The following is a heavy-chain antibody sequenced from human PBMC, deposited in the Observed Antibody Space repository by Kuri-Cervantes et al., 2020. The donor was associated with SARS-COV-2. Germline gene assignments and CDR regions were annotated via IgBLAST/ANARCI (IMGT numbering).Heavy chain of an antibody. CDR2: ISYDGSNK. CDR1: GFTFSSYA. D-gene: IGHD2-2*01. V-gene: IGHV3-30-3*01. Sequence: GGSLRLSCAASGFTFSSYAMHWVRQAPGKGLEWVAVISYDGSNKYYADSVKGRFTISRDNSKNTLYLQMNSLRAEDTAVYYCARDYIVVVPAPVDYWGQGTLVTVSS. CDR3: ARDYIVVVPAPVDY. J-gene: IGHJ4*02.